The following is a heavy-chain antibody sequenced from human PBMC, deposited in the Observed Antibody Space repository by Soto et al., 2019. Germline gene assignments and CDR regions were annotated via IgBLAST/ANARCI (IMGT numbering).Heavy chain of an antibody. CDR3: KGTYYDFWSVYPNVFDI. D-gene: IGHD3-3*01. Sequence: SETLSLTCTVSGGSISSYYWSWIRQPPGKGLEWIGYIYYSGSTNYNPSLKSRVTISVDTSKNQFSLKLSSVTAADTAVYYCKGTYYDFWSVYPNVFDIGGQGKMVTVSS. J-gene: IGHJ3*02. CDR2: IYYSGST. V-gene: IGHV4-59*01. CDR1: GGSISSYY.